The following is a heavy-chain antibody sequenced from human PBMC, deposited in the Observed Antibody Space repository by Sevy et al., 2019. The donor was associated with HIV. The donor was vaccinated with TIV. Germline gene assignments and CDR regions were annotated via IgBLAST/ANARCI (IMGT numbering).Heavy chain of an antibody. D-gene: IGHD2-2*01. Sequence: GGSLRLSCAASGFTFSNYWMSWVRQAPGKGLEWVATIKKDGTEKYYVDSVRGRLTMSRENAKNSLYLQMNSLRVEDTALYYCARDCSSTTCLWGLDFCGQGTTVTVSS. CDR1: GFTFSNYW. CDR3: ARDCSSTTCLWGLDF. V-gene: IGHV3-7*03. CDR2: IKKDGTEK. J-gene: IGHJ6*02.